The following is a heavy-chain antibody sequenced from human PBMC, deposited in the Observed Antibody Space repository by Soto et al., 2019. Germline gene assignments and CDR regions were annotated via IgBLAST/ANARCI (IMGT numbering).Heavy chain of an antibody. J-gene: IGHJ4*02. V-gene: IGHV1-3*01. Sequence: VASVKVSCKASGYTFTSYAMHWVRQAPGQRLEWMGWINAGNGNTKYSQKFQGRVTITRDTSASTAYMELSSLRSEDTAVYYCARKGIAAAGTFDYWGQGTLVTVSS. D-gene: IGHD6-13*01. CDR2: INAGNGNT. CDR3: ARKGIAAAGTFDY. CDR1: GYTFTSYA.